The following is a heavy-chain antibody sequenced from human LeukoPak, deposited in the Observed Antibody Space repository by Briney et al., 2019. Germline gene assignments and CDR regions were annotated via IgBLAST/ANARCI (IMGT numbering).Heavy chain of an antibody. CDR2: ISDTSSHI. D-gene: IGHD5-12*01. Sequence: GGSLRLSCAASGFIFCSYSMNWVRQAPGKGPGWVSSISDTSSHIYYADSVKGRSTVSRDNARNSLYLQMNSLRVEDTAVYYCAREYSGYVPDYWGQGTLVTVSS. V-gene: IGHV3-21*01. CDR3: AREYSGYVPDY. J-gene: IGHJ4*02. CDR1: GFIFCSYS.